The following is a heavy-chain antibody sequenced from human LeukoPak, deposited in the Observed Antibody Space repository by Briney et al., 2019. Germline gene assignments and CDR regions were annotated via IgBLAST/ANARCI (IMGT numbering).Heavy chain of an antibody. CDR1: GFTFSDYY. CDR3: ARDRGKYYYDSSGYVNWYFDL. D-gene: IGHD3-22*01. CDR2: ISSSGSTI. Sequence: GGSLRLSCAASGFTFSDYYMSWIRQAPGKGLEWVSYISSSGSTIYYAGSVKGRFTISRDNAKNSLYLQMNSLRDEDTAVYYCARDRGKYYYDSSGYVNWYFDLWGRGTLVTVSS. V-gene: IGHV3-11*04. J-gene: IGHJ2*01.